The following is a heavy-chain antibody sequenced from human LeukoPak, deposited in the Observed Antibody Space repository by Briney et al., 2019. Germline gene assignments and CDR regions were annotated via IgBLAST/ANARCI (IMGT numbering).Heavy chain of an antibody. CDR3: ARSEITMIVVVGPAFDI. CDR2: ISSSGSYI. J-gene: IGHJ3*02. D-gene: IGHD3-22*01. V-gene: IGHV3-21*01. CDR1: GFTFSSYS. Sequence: PGGSLRLSCAASGFTFSSYSMNWVRQAPGKGLEWVSSISSSGSYIYYADSVKGRFTISRDNAKNSLYLQMNSLRAEDTAVYYCARSEITMIVVVGPAFDIWGQGTMVTVSS.